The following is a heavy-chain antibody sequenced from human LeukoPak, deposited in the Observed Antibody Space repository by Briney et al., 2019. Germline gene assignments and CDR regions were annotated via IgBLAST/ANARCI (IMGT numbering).Heavy chain of an antibody. D-gene: IGHD5-12*01. CDR3: ARIRYNDYDD. V-gene: IGHV3-74*01. Sequence: GGSLRLSCAASGFTFSNFWMHWVRQTPGKGLVWVSRINGDGSSASYADSVKGRFTISRDNAKNTLFLQMSCLRAEDTAIYYCARIRYNDYDDWGQGTLVTVSS. CDR2: INGDGSSA. J-gene: IGHJ4*02. CDR1: GFTFSNFW.